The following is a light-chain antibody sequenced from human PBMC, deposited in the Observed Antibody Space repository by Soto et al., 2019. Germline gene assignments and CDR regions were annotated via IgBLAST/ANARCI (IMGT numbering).Light chain of an antibody. CDR3: QHYNSYPWT. V-gene: IGKV1-5*03. J-gene: IGKJ1*01. Sequence: DIHMTQSHSTLSASVGDRFTISCRASQSIGSWLAWYQQKPGRAPKLLIYRASILENGVPRRFRGSGSGTEFTLTISSLQPDDFETYFCQHYNSYPWTFGQGTKVDIK. CDR1: QSIGSW. CDR2: RAS.